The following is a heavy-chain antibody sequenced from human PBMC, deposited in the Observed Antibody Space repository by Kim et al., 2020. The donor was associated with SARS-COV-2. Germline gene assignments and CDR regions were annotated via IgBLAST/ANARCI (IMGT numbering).Heavy chain of an antibody. Sequence: ASVKVSCQASGFTLTDYYMHWVRQAPGQGLEWIGWINPDSGGTNDAQKFQGRVTVTRDTSINTLYMELNRLTSDDTAVYYCAREVQHSNSYDCWGQGTLV. CDR2: INPDSGGT. D-gene: IGHD2-21*01. V-gene: IGHV1-2*02. J-gene: IGHJ5*01. CDR3: AREVQHSNSYDC. CDR1: GFTLTDYY.